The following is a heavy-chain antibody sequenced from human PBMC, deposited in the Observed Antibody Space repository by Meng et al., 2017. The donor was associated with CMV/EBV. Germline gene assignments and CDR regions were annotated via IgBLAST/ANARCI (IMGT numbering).Heavy chain of an antibody. Sequence: SETLSLTFAVYGGSFSGYYWSWIRQPPGKGLEWIGEINHSGSTNYNPSLKSRVTISVDTSKNQFSLKLCSVTAADTAVYYCARGRLGYCSGGSCYTGRFFYFDYWGQGTLVTVSS. V-gene: IGHV4-34*01. CDR1: GGSFSGYY. CDR3: ARGRLGYCSGGSCYTGRFFYFDY. D-gene: IGHD2-15*01. J-gene: IGHJ4*02. CDR2: INHSGST.